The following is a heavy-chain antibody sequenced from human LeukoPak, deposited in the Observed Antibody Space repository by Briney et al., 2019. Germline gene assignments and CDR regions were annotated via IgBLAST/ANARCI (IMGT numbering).Heavy chain of an antibody. Sequence: ASVKVSCKASGYTFTSYGISWVRQAPGQGLEWMGIIYPGDSDTRYSPSFQGQVTISADKSISTAYLQWSSLKASDTAMYYCARSLGNWFDPWGQGTLVTVSS. D-gene: IGHD3-16*01. V-gene: IGHV5-51*01. CDR2: IYPGDSDT. J-gene: IGHJ5*02. CDR3: ARSLGNWFDP. CDR1: GYTFTSYG.